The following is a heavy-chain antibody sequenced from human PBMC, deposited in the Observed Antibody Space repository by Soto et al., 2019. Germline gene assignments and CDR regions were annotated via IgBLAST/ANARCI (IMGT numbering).Heavy chain of an antibody. CDR1: GFPFSNYA. V-gene: IGHV3-23*01. Sequence: EAQLLESGGGLVQPGGSLRLSCAASGFPFSNYAMSWVRQAPGEGLEWVATIDDTGAGTYYADSVKGRFTISRDNSKNTLYLQMSSLRADDTAVYHCAKQAPYIVLAATKSPGMDVWGQGTTVTVSS. CDR2: IDDTGAGT. CDR3: AKQAPYIVLAATKSPGMDV. D-gene: IGHD2-8*02. J-gene: IGHJ6*02.